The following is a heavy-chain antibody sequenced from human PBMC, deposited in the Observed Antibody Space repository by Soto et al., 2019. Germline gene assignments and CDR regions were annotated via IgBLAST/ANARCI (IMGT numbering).Heavy chain of an antibody. Sequence: SETLSLTCAVSGGSISSSNWWSWVRQPPGKGLEWIGEIYHSGSTNYNPSLKSRVTISVDKSKNQFSLKLSSVTAADTAVYYCARDTRGVIITDNWFDPWGQGTLVTVS. CDR3: ARDTRGVIITDNWFDP. V-gene: IGHV4-4*02. J-gene: IGHJ5*02. CDR2: IYHSGST. D-gene: IGHD3-10*01. CDR1: GGSISSSNW.